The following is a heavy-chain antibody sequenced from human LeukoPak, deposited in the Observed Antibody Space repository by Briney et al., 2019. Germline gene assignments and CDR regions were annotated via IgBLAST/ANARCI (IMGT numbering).Heavy chain of an antibody. CDR3: ARGAPYYDFWSGYSPFGWFDP. D-gene: IGHD3-3*01. Sequence: PSETLSLTCTVSGGSISSYYWSWIRQPPEKGLEWIGYIYYSGSTNYNPSLKSRVTISVDTSKNQFSLKLSSVTAADTAVYYCARGAPYYDFWSGYSPFGWFDPWGQGTLVTVSS. CDR2: IYYSGST. CDR1: GGSISSYY. V-gene: IGHV4-59*01. J-gene: IGHJ5*02.